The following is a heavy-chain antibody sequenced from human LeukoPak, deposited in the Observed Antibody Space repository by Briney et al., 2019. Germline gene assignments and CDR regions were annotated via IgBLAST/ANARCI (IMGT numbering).Heavy chain of an antibody. CDR2: ISYDGSNK. Sequence: GGSLRLSCAASGFTFSSYGMHWVRQAPGKGLEWVAVISYDGSNKYYADSAKGRFTISRDNSKNTLYLQMNSLRAEDTAVYYCAKDTYYYDSSGYYYSRQYFQHWGQGTLVTVSS. J-gene: IGHJ1*01. CDR1: GFTFSSYG. V-gene: IGHV3-30*18. D-gene: IGHD3-22*01. CDR3: AKDTYYYDSSGYYYSRQYFQH.